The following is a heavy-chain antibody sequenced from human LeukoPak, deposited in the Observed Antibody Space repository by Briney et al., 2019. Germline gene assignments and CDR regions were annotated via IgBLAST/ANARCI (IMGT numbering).Heavy chain of an antibody. Sequence: GVLRLSCAASGFSFSTYPMSWVRQAPGKGLDWVSAISDSGDNKQYADSVKGRFTISRDNSKNTLYLQMNNLRVEDTAVYYCAGWYDSNGYAWGQGTLVTVSS. J-gene: IGHJ5*02. V-gene: IGHV3-23*01. CDR1: GFSFSTYP. CDR3: AGWYDSNGYA. CDR2: ISDSGDNK. D-gene: IGHD3-22*01.